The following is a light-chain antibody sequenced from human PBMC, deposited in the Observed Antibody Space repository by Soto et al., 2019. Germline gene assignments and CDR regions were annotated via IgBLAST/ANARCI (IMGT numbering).Light chain of an antibody. CDR1: TSNIGSNT. CDR2: SND. CDR3: AIWDLSLSAWV. J-gene: IGLJ3*02. Sequence: QSVLTQPPSGSGTPGQRVTISCSGTTSNIGSNTVSWYQHLPGTAPKLLIYSNDQRPSGVPDRFSGSKSGTSASLAISGLQSEDEADYYCAIWDLSLSAWVFGGGTKLTVL. V-gene: IGLV1-44*01.